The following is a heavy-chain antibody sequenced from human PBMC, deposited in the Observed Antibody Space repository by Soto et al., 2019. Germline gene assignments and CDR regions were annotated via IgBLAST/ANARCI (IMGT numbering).Heavy chain of an antibody. D-gene: IGHD2-15*01. Sequence: ASVKVSCKASGYTFTGYYMHWVRQAPGQGLEWMGWINPNSGGTNYAQKFQGRVTMTRDTSISTAYMELSRLRSDDTAVYYCARDGYCSGGSCYSDAFDIWGQGTMITVSS. CDR1: GYTFTGYY. CDR3: ARDGYCSGGSCYSDAFDI. CDR2: INPNSGGT. V-gene: IGHV1-2*02. J-gene: IGHJ3*02.